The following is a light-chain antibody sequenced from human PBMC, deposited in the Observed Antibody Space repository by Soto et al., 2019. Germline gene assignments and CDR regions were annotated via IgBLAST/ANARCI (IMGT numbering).Light chain of an antibody. Sequence: EIVLTQSPGTLSLSPGERATLSCRASQSVSSTYLAWYQQKPGQAPRLLIYGASTRAAGLPDRFSGSGSGTDFTLTISRLEPEDFAVYYCLLCGSSPWTFGQGTKVEIK. CDR1: QSVSSTY. CDR3: LLCGSSPWT. V-gene: IGKV3-20*01. J-gene: IGKJ1*01. CDR2: GAS.